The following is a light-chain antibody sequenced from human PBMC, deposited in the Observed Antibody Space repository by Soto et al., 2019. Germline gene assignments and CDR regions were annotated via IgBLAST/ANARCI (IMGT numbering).Light chain of an antibody. J-gene: IGKJ1*01. CDR3: QQHQNWPRT. CDR1: QSISNN. V-gene: IGKV3-15*01. Sequence: IEMANSPADLPGSAKERTTLSCRASQSISNNLVWYQQRPGQAPRLLIYGASARATGIPARFSGTGSGTEFTLTISSLEPGDFAVYYCQQHQNWPRTFGQGTKVDIK. CDR2: GAS.